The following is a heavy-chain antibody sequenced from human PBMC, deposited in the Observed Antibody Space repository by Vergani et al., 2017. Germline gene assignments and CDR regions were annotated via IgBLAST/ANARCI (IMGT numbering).Heavy chain of an antibody. Sequence: EVQLVESGGGLVQPGGSLRLSCAASGFTFSSYEMNWVRQAPGKGLEWVSYISSSSSYIYYADSVKGRFTISRDNAKNSLYLQMNSLRAEDTAVYYCARDTTTVTPSGAFDIWGQGTMVTVSS. J-gene: IGHJ3*02. V-gene: IGHV3-48*03. CDR1: GFTFSSYE. D-gene: IGHD4-17*01. CDR3: ARDTTTVTPSGAFDI. CDR2: ISSSSSYI.